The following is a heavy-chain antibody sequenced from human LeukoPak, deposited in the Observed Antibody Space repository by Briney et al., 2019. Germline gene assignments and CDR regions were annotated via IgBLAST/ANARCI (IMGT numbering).Heavy chain of an antibody. CDR1: GFSLSTSGMG. CDR3: AHRGGSGTYYDYGFDY. Sequence: ESGPTLVNPTQTLTLTCSFSGFSLSTSGMGAGWIRQPPGKALEWLALIYWDDDKRYSPSLRSRVTITKDSSKNQVVLTMTNIEAVDTATYYCAHRGGSGTYYDYGFDYWGQGTLVTVSS. V-gene: IGHV2-5*02. D-gene: IGHD3-10*01. CDR2: IYWDDDK. J-gene: IGHJ4*02.